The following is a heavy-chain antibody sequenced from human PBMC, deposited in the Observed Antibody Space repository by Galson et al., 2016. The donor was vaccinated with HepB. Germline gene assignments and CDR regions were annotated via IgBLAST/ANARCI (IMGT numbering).Heavy chain of an antibody. CDR2: IYWDDDK. CDR1: GFSLSTSGVG. J-gene: IGHJ3*02. V-gene: IGHV2-5*02. Sequence: PALVKPPQTVTLTCAFSGFSLSTSGVGVGWIRQPPGKALEWLTLIYWDDDKRYSPSLKSRLTITKDTSKSQVVLTMTNMDPVDTATYYCAHSGGKGRYDAFDICGQGTMVTVSS. CDR3: AHSGGKGRYDAFDI. D-gene: IGHD3-9*01.